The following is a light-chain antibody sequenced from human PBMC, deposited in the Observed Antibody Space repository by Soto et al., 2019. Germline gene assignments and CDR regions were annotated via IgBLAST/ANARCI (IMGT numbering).Light chain of an antibody. V-gene: IGKV3-20*01. J-gene: IGKJ4*01. CDR3: QQYGNSLT. CDR2: GAS. Sequence: EIVLTQSPGTLSLSPGERATLSCRASQSVSSGYLAWYQQKPGQAPRLLIYGASSRATGIPDRFSGSGSGTDFTLTISRLEPEDSAVYYCQQYGNSLTFGGGTKVEIK. CDR1: QSVSSGY.